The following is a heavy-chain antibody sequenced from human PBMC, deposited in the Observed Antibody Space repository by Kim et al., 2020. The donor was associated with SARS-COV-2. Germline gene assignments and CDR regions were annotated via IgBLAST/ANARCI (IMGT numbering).Heavy chain of an antibody. D-gene: IGHD2-21*02. Sequence: ESVKSRFTISRDNSKSRVYLQMNSLRAEDTAVYYCAKDRLSCDSRCAFDYWGQGTLVTVAS. J-gene: IGHJ4*02. V-gene: IGHV3-23*01. CDR3: AKDRLSCDSRCAFDY.